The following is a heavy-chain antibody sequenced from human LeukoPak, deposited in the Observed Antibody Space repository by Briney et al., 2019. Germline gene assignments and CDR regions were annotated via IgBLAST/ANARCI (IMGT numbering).Heavy chain of an antibody. CDR1: GFTFTSYA. V-gene: IGHV3-23*01. J-gene: IGHJ4*02. D-gene: IGHD1-26*01. CDR2: ISGSGGST. Sequence: PWGSLRLSCAASGFTFTSYAMSWVRQAPGKGLEWVSSISGSGGSTFYVDSVKGRFTISRDNTKNTLYLQMNSLRAEDTALYYCAKDPQRGSPYYFDYWGQGTLVTVAS. CDR3: AKDPQRGSPYYFDY.